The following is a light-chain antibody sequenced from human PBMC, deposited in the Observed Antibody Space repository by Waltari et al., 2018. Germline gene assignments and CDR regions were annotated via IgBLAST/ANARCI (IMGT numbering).Light chain of an antibody. J-gene: IGLJ2*01. CDR2: RND. V-gene: IGLV1-47*01. Sequence: QSGLTQAPSAAGTPGQRVSISCSGSSSNIGSNYVNWYQHVPGTAPKPLLYRNDQRRSGVPDRFSASKSGTSASLAISGLRSEDEADYYCATRDDSLSGPRLFGGGTKLTVL. CDR3: ATRDDSLSGPRL. CDR1: SSNIGSNY.